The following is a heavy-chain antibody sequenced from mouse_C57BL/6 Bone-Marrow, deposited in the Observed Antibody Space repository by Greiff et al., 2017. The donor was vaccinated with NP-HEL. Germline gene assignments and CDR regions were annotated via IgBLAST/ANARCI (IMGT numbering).Heavy chain of an antibody. D-gene: IGHD1-1*01. CDR1: GYTFTGYW. CDR2: IDPSDSYT. J-gene: IGHJ4*01. Sequence: QVQLQQPGAELVMPGASVKLSCKASGYTFTGYWMHWVKQRPGQGLEWIGEIDPSDSYTNYNQKFKGKSTLTVDKSSSTAYMQLSSLTSEDSAVYYCAREGDYGSIYAMDYWGQGTSVTVSS. CDR3: AREGDYGSIYAMDY. V-gene: IGHV1-69*01.